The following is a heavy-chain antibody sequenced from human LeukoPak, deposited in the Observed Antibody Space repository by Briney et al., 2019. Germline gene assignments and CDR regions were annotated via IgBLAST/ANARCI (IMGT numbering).Heavy chain of an antibody. Sequence: GGSLRLSCAGSGFTFSEYYMSWIRQAPGKGLEWVSYISSSSNTIYYADSVKGRFTISRDNAKNSLYLQMNSLRAEDTAVYYCARDRVGDYYGSGSPNWFDPWGQGTLVTVSS. CDR3: ARDRVGDYYGSGSPNWFDP. CDR1: GFTFSEYY. V-gene: IGHV3-11*04. CDR2: ISSSSNTI. D-gene: IGHD3-10*01. J-gene: IGHJ5*02.